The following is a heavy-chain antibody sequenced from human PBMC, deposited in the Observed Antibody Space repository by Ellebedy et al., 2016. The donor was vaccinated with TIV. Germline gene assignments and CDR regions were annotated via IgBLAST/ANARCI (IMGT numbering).Heavy chain of an antibody. CDR1: GFTVSSNY. CDR3: ARTNSLGYWYFDL. J-gene: IGHJ2*01. D-gene: IGHD2-15*01. V-gene: IGHV3-66*01. Sequence: GESLKISCAASGFTVSSNYMSWVRQAPGKGLEWVSVIYSGGSTYYADSVKGRFTISRDNSKNTLYLQMNSLRAEDTAVYYCARTNSLGYWYFDLWGRGTLVTVSS. CDR2: IYSGGST.